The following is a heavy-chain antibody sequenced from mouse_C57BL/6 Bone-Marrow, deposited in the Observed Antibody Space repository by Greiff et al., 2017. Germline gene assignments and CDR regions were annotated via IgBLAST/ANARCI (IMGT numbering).Heavy chain of an antibody. J-gene: IGHJ2*01. Sequence: VQLKESGAELVRPGSSVKMSCKTSGYTFTSYGINWVKQRPGQGLEWIGYIYIGNGYTEYNEKFKGKATLTSDTSSSTAYMQLSSLTSEDSAIYFCATYYFFLGYYFDYWGQGTTLTVSS. CDR3: ATYYFFLGYYFDY. D-gene: IGHD1-1*01. CDR2: IYIGNGYT. CDR1: GYTFTSYG. V-gene: IGHV1-58*01.